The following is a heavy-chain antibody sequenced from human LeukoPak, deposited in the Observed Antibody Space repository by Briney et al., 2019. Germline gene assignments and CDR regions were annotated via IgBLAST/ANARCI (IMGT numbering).Heavy chain of an antibody. Sequence: SETLSLTCTVSGGSISRYYWSWIRQPPGTGLEWIGYIYYTGRADYNPSLKSRVSMSVDTSKNQFSLRVNSMTAADTAVYYCARGDFWSGAPADWGQGTLVTVSS. D-gene: IGHD3-3*01. V-gene: IGHV4-59*01. CDR3: ARGDFWSGAPAD. CDR2: IYYTGRA. CDR1: GGSISRYY. J-gene: IGHJ4*02.